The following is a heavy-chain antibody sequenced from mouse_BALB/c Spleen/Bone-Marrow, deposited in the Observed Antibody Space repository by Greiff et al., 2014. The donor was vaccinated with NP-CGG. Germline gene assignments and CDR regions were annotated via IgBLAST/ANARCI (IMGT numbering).Heavy chain of an antibody. CDR3: ARHDNDGYYLAY. Sequence: VQLVESGPDLVAPSQSLSITCTVSGFSLTSYGVHWVRQPPGKGLEWLVVIWSDGSTTYHSALKSRLSISKDNSKSQVFLKMNSLQTDDTAMYYCARHDNDGYYLAYWGQGTLVTVSA. V-gene: IGHV2-6-2*01. CDR2: IWSDGST. J-gene: IGHJ3*01. D-gene: IGHD2-3*01. CDR1: GFSLTSYG.